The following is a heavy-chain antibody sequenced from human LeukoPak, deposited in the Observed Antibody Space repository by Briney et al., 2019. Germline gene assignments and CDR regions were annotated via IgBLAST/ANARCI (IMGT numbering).Heavy chain of an antibody. Sequence: SETLSLTCTASGGSISSSGYYWSWIRQPAGKGLEWIGRIYTSGSTNYNPSLKSRVTISVDTSKNQFSLKLSSVTAADTAVYYCARDYYDILTGSPQGDCFDPWGQGTLVTVSS. CDR3: ARDYYDILTGSPQGDCFDP. CDR2: IYTSGST. CDR1: GGSISSSGYY. J-gene: IGHJ5*02. D-gene: IGHD3-9*01. V-gene: IGHV4-61*02.